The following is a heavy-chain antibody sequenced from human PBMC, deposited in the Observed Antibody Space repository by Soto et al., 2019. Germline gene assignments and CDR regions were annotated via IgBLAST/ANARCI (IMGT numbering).Heavy chain of an antibody. CDR1: GYTFTSYA. D-gene: IGHD2-15*01. V-gene: IGHV1-18*01. CDR2: ISAYNGNT. CDR3: AAGGSCSGGSCYSTSDAFDI. Sequence: ASVKVSCKASGYTFTSYAMHWVRQAPGQRLEWMGWISAYNGNTNYAQKLQGRVTMTTDTSTSTAYMELRSLRSDDTAVYYCAAGGSCSGGSCYSTSDAFDIWGQGTMVTVSS. J-gene: IGHJ3*02.